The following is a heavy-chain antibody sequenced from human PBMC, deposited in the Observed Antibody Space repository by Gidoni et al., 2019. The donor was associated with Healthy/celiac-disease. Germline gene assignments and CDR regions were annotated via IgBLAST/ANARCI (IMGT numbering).Heavy chain of an antibody. J-gene: IGHJ4*02. CDR3: ARDEGYYDSSGYPYFDY. D-gene: IGHD3-22*01. Sequence: EVQLVESGGGLVQPGGSLRLSCAASGFTFSSYSMNWVRQAPGKGLEWVSYISSSSSTIYYADSVKGRFTISRDNAKNSLYLQMNSLRAEDTAVYYCARDEGYYDSSGYPYFDYWGQGTLVTVSS. CDR1: GFTFSSYS. V-gene: IGHV3-48*01. CDR2: ISSSSSTI.